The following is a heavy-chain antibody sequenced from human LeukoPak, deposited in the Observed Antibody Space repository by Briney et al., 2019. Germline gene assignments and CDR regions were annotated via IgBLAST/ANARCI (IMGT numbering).Heavy chain of an antibody. V-gene: IGHV3-30*02. J-gene: IGHJ6*03. Sequence: GGSLRLSCAASGFTFSSYAMHWVRQAPGKGLEWVAFIRYDGSNKYYADSMKGRFTISRDNSKNTLYLQMNSLRAEDTAVYYCAKALRSYYYYYMDVWGKGTTVTVSS. CDR3: AKALRSYYYYYMDV. CDR2: IRYDGSNK. CDR1: GFTFSSYA.